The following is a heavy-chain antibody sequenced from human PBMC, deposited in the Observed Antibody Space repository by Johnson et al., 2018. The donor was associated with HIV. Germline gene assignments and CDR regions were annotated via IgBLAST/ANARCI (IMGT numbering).Heavy chain of an antibody. CDR2: ISWNSGSI. J-gene: IGHJ3*02. V-gene: IGHV3-9*01. D-gene: IGHD3-16*01. Sequence: VQVVESGGGLVQPGKSLRLSCGVSGFTFDDYAMHWVRQGPGKGLEWVSGISWNSGSIGYADSVKGRFTIARYNAKNSLYLQMSSLRAEDTAVYYCARGSWAFSIWGHGTTVTVSS. CDR1: GFTFDDYA. CDR3: ARGSWAFSI.